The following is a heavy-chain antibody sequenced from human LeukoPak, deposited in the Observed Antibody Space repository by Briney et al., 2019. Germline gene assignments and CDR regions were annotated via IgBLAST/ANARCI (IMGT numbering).Heavy chain of an antibody. CDR1: GFSFSSYA. D-gene: IGHD2-2*01. V-gene: IGHV3-23*01. CDR2: TSAGGSST. CDR3: AKGGYCSSSSCYYGWFEP. Sequence: GGSLRLSCAASGFSFSSYAMHWVRQAAGKGLEWVSTTSAGGSSTYYADSVKGRFTISRDNSKNTFYLQMNSLRAEDTAAYYCAKGGYCSSSSCYYGWFEPWGQGTLVTVSS. J-gene: IGHJ5*02.